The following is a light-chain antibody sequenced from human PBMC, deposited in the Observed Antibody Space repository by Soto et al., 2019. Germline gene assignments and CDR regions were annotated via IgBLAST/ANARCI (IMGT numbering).Light chain of an antibody. J-gene: IGKJ4*01. CDR2: GAS. V-gene: IGKV3-20*01. Sequence: EIVLTQSPGTLSLSPGERATLSCRASQSVSSSYLAWYQQKPGQAPRLLIYGASSRATGIPDRFSGSGSGTDFTLTXXXXXXXXXAVYYCQQYGSSFGGGTKVEXK. CDR3: QQYGSS. CDR1: QSVSSSY.